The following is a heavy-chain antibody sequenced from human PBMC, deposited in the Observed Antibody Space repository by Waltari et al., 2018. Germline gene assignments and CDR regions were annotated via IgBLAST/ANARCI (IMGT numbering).Heavy chain of an antibody. J-gene: IGHJ5*02. V-gene: IGHV4-59*01. D-gene: IGHD2-2*01. Sequence: VLLEESGPGLVKPSETLSLTCTVSGGSISGFYWTWIRQPPGKGLEYIGYIFYTGNTNYTPSLKSRVIISVDTSRNQFSLKRRSLTAADTAVYYCARLGGDRFGSLRHCGPASCTTWIDPWGRGTLVTVSS. CDR3: ARLGGDRFGSLRHCGPASCTTWIDP. CDR2: IFYTGNT. CDR1: GGSISGFY.